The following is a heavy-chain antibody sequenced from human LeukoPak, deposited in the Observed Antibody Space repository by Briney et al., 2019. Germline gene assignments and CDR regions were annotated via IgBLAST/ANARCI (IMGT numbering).Heavy chain of an antibody. CDR1: GGTFSSYA. Sequence: ASVKVSCKASGGTFSSYAISWVRQATGQGLEWMGWTNPNSGNTGYAQKFQGRVTMTRNTSISTAYMELSSLRSEDTAVYYCARGGYSYGRIIDYWGQGTLVTVSS. V-gene: IGHV1-8*02. J-gene: IGHJ4*02. D-gene: IGHD5-18*01. CDR2: TNPNSGNT. CDR3: ARGGYSYGRIIDY.